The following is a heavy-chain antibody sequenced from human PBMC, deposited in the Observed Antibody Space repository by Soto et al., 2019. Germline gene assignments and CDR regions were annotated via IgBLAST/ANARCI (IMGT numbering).Heavy chain of an antibody. Sequence: QITLNESGPSVVKPTETLTLTCTFSGFSLTTSGVGVGWVRQSPGKAPEWLAFIYWDDDKRYSTYLKSRLTITKDTSKNQVVLTMANVDPADTATYYCAHRVLCAVFGLVTTTAIYFDFWGQGTPVVVSS. D-gene: IGHD3-3*01. J-gene: IGHJ4*02. CDR3: AHRVLCAVFGLVTTTAIYFDF. CDR1: GFSLTTSGVG. CDR2: IYWDDDK. V-gene: IGHV2-5*02.